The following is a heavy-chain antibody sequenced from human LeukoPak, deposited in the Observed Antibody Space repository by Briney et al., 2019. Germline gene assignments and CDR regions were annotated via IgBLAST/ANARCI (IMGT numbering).Heavy chain of an antibody. J-gene: IGHJ4*02. CDR1: GFTFSNFA. V-gene: IGHV3-23*01. D-gene: IGHD3-10*01. CDR2: ISGDGDNT. CDR3: AKESVWGGYYFDY. Sequence: GGSLRLSCAASGFTFSNFALSWGRQAPGKGLEWVSAISGDGDNTYYADSVKGRFTISRDNSKNTLYLQMNSLRAEDTAVYYCAKESVWGGYYFDYWGQGTLVTVSS.